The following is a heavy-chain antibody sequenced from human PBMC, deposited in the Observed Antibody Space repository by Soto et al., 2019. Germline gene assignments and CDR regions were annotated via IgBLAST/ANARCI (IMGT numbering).Heavy chain of an antibody. J-gene: IGHJ4*02. CDR1: GFTFSSYA. V-gene: IGHV3-23*01. Sequence: EVQLLESGGGLVQPGGSLRLSCAASGFTFSSYAMSWVRQAPGKGLEWVSVISGSGGSTYYGHSVKGRFTNSRDITNNTLYLRMNGLRAEDTAVYCCAKGRYIYISFPHLWGQGTLVTLSS. D-gene: IGHD6-6*01. CDR2: ISGSGGST. CDR3: AKGRYIYISFPHL.